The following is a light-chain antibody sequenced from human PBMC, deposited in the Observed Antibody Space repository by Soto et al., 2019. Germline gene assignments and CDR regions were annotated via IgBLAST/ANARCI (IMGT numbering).Light chain of an antibody. J-gene: IGLJ1*01. Sequence: QSVLTQPGSVSGSPGQSITISCTGTSXDVGGYNYVSWYQQHPGKAPKLMIYEVSNRPSGVSNRFSGSKSGNTASLTISGLQAEDEADYYCSSYTSSSTPYVFGTGTKVILL. CDR2: EVS. CDR3: SSYTSSSTPYV. CDR1: SXDVGGYNY. V-gene: IGLV2-14*01.